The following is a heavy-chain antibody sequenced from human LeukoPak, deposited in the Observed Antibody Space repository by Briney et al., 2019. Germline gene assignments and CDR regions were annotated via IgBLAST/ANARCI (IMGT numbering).Heavy chain of an antibody. Sequence: SETLSLTCTVSGGSISSYYWSWIRQPPGKGLEWIGYIYYSGSTNYNPSLKSRVTISVDTSKNQFSLKLSSVTAADTAVCYCARVFELPDDHYWYFDLWGRGTLVTVSS. CDR2: IYYSGST. D-gene: IGHD1-26*01. CDR1: GGSISSYY. CDR3: ARVFELPDDHYWYFDL. V-gene: IGHV4-59*01. J-gene: IGHJ2*01.